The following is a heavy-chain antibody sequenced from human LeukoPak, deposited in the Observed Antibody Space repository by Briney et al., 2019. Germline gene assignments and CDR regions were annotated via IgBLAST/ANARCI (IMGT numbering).Heavy chain of an antibody. Sequence: SETLSLTCAVYGGSFSGYYWSWIRQPPGKGLEWIGEINHSGSTYYNPSLKSRVIISVDTSKIQFSLKLSSVTAADTAVYYCARAPVTTYNWFDPWGQGTLVTVSS. CDR1: GGSFSGYY. CDR2: INHSGST. V-gene: IGHV4-34*01. CDR3: ARAPVTTYNWFDP. D-gene: IGHD4-17*01. J-gene: IGHJ5*02.